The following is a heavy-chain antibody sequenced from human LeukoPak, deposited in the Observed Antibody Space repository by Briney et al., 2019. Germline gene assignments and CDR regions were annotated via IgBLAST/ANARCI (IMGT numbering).Heavy chain of an antibody. J-gene: IGHJ4*02. D-gene: IGHD1-14*01. CDR3: ARGVIPPPY. CDR1: GFTFSSYE. CDR2: ISSSGSII. V-gene: IGHV3-48*03. Sequence: GGSLRLSCAASGFTFSSYEFNWVRQAPGKGLEWVSYISSSGSIIFYADSVKGRFTISRDNAKKSLYLQMNSLRAEDTAIYYCARGVIPPPYWGQGTLVTVSS.